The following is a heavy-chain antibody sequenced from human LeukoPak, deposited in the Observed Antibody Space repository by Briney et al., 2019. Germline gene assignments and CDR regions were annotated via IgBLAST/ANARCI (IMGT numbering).Heavy chain of an antibody. V-gene: IGHV1-2*02. CDR3: AAVAGLGNAFDI. Sequence: GSVKVSCKASGYPFTGYYMHWVRPAPGQGLEWMGWINPNSGGTNYAQKFQGRVTMTRDTSISTAYMELSRLRSDDTAVYYCAAVAGLGNAFDIWGQGTMVTVSS. CDR2: INPNSGGT. D-gene: IGHD6-19*01. J-gene: IGHJ3*02. CDR1: GYPFTGYY.